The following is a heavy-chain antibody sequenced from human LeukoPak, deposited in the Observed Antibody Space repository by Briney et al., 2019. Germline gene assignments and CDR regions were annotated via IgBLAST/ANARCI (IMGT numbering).Heavy chain of an antibody. D-gene: IGHD3-10*01. Sequence: PSETLSLTCTVSGDSISSGDYYWSWIRQPAGKGLEWIGRIYPSGNTNYNPSLKSRVTLSVDTSKTQFYLSLSSVTAADTAVYYCAREDSGSYYNFYYFYMDVWGKGTTVTISS. J-gene: IGHJ6*03. CDR3: AREDSGSYYNFYYFYMDV. CDR1: GDSISSGDYY. CDR2: IYPSGNT. V-gene: IGHV4-61*02.